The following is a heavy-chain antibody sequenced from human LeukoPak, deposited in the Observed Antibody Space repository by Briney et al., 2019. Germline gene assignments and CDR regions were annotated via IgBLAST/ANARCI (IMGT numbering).Heavy chain of an antibody. V-gene: IGHV4-4*07. CDR3: AKSNGYGLIDI. CDR1: GGSISSYY. D-gene: IGHD3-10*01. CDR2: IHTSGST. Sequence: SETLSLTCTVSGGSISSYYWSWIRQPAGKGLEWIGRIHTSGSTNYSPSLKSRVTMSVDTSKNQFSLKLSSVTAADTAVYYCAKSNGYGLIDIWGQGTMVTVSS. J-gene: IGHJ3*02.